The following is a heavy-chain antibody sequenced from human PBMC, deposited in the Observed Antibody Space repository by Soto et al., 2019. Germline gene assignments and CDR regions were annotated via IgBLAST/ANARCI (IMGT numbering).Heavy chain of an antibody. CDR1: GGTFSSYA. Sequence: QVQLVQSGAEVKKPGSSVKVSCKASGGTFSSYAISWVRQAPGQGLEWMGGIIPIFGTTNYAQKFQGRVTITADESTSTAYMELSSLRSEDTAVYYCAREGGGYSYGLSYFDYWGQGTLVTVSS. V-gene: IGHV1-69*01. CDR2: IIPIFGTT. D-gene: IGHD5-18*01. CDR3: AREGGGYSYGLSYFDY. J-gene: IGHJ4*02.